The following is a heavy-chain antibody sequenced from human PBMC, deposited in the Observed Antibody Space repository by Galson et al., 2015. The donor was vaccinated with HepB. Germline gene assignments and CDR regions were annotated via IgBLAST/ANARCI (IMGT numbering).Heavy chain of an antibody. J-gene: IGHJ6*03. CDR1: GGTFSSYA. D-gene: IGHD3-3*01. V-gene: IGHV1-69*10. CDR2: IIPILGIA. Sequence: SVKVSCKASGGTFSSYAISWVRQAPGQGLEWMGGIIPILGIANYAQKFQGRVTITADKSTSTAYMELSSLRSEDTAVYYCARLRSYDFWSGYYGDRYYYYMDVWGKGTTVTVSS. CDR3: ARLRSYDFWSGYYGDRYYYYMDV.